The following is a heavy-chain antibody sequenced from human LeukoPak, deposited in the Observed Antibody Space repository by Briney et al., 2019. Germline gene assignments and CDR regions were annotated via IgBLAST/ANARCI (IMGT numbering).Heavy chain of an antibody. D-gene: IGHD6-13*01. CDR1: GGSFSGYY. CDR3: ARGLTSSSWYFDL. V-gene: IGHV4-34*01. CDR2: ISHSGST. J-gene: IGHJ2*01. Sequence: SETLSLTCAVYGGSFSGYYWSWIRQPPGKGLEWIGEISHSGSTHYNPSLKSRVAISVDTSKIQFSLKLSSVTAADTAVYYCARGLTSSSWYFDLWGRGTLVTVSS.